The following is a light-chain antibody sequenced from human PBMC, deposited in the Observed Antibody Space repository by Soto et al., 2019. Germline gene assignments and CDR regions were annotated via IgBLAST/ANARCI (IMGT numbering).Light chain of an antibody. CDR2: DVS. CDR1: SSDVGGYNY. Sequence: QSALTQPASVSGSPGQSITISCTGTSSDVGGYNYVSWYQQHPGKAPKLMVYDVSNRPSGVSNRVSGSKSGNTASLTISGLQAEGEAESYCSSYTSTNPVVFGGGTKLTVL. CDR3: SSYTSTNPVV. J-gene: IGLJ2*01. V-gene: IGLV2-14*03.